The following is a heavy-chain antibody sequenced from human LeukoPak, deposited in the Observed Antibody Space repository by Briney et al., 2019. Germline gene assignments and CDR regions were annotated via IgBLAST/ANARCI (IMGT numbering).Heavy chain of an antibody. Sequence: PGGSLRLSCAASGFTVSSNYMSWVRQAPGKGLEWVSVIYSGGSTYYADSVKGRFTTSRDNSKNTLYLQMNSLRAEDTAVYYCARVLSGSSYDFRSGSNFDYWRQGTLVTVSS. CDR1: GFTVSSNY. CDR2: IYSGGST. V-gene: IGHV3-53*01. D-gene: IGHD3-3*01. CDR3: ARVLSGSSYDFRSGSNFDY. J-gene: IGHJ4*02.